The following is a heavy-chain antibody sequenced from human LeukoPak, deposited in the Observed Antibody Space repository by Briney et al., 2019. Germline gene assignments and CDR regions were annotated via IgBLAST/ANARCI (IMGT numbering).Heavy chain of an antibody. Sequence: GGSLRLSCAASGFTFDDYAMHWVRQAPGQGLEWVSLISGDGGSTYYADSVKGRFTISRDNSKNSLYLQMNSLRTEDTALYYCAKGVSPARTYDYYYYNMDVWGKGTTVTVSS. CDR2: ISGDGGST. CDR1: GFTFDDYA. D-gene: IGHD3-16*01. CDR3: AKGVSPARTYDYYYYNMDV. V-gene: IGHV3-43*02. J-gene: IGHJ6*03.